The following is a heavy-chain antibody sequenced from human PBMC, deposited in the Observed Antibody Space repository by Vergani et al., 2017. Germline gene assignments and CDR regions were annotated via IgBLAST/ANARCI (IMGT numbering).Heavy chain of an antibody. CDR3: TRHVPCGDGACLHFDH. J-gene: IGHJ4*02. D-gene: IGHD2-21*01. CDR2: INSIDPKI. Sequence: EVMLVQSGAEVKKPGESLKISCKYSESSFISNEIAWVRQMSGKGLQWMGNINSIDPKIAYSPSFQGQAIMSLDKSITTGYLQWRSLKASDTVIYYCTRHVPCGDGACLHFDHWGKGTQVTVP. V-gene: IGHV5-51*01. CDR1: ESSFISNE.